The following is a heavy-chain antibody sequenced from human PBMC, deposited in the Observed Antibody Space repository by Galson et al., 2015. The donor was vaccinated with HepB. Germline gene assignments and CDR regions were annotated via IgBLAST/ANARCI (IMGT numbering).Heavy chain of an antibody. D-gene: IGHD3-22*01. CDR2: INPSGGST. J-gene: IGHJ3*02. CDR1: GYTFTSYH. CDR3: ARDGLYDSSSSAFDI. V-gene: IGHV1-46*01. Sequence: SVKVSCKASGYTFTSYHMHWVRQAPGQGLEWMGIINPSGGSTSYAQKFQGRVTMTRDTSTSTVYMELSSLRSEDTAVYYCARDGLYDSSSSAFDIWGQGTMVTVSS.